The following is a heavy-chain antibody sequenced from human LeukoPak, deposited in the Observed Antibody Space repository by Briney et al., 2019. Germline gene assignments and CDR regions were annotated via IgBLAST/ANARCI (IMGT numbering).Heavy chain of an antibody. CDR3: ASGGGYAFDI. V-gene: IGHV3-64*04. CDR2: INTDGGST. D-gene: IGHD3-16*01. Sequence: GGSLRLSCSASGFTFNKFAVHWVRQAPGKGLEYVSGINTDGGSTYYADSVKGRFTISRDNSKNTLFLQMNSLRAEDTAVYYCASGGGYAFDIWGQGTMVTVSS. CDR1: GFTFNKFA. J-gene: IGHJ3*02.